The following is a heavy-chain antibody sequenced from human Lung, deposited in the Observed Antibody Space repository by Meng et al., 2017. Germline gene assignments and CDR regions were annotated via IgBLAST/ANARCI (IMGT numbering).Heavy chain of an antibody. CDR3: ARDDSGYADFDS. J-gene: IGHJ4*02. V-gene: IGHV4-4*02. CDR2: VYHSGST. D-gene: IGHD3-22*01. Sequence: QVQLQESGPGLVKPSGTLSLTCAVSGGSISSNNWWSWVRQTPGRGREWIGEVYHSGSTNYNPSLKSRVIISVNNSKNQFSLKLTSVTAADTAVYYCARDDSGYADFDSWGQGTLVTVSS. CDR1: GGSISSNNW.